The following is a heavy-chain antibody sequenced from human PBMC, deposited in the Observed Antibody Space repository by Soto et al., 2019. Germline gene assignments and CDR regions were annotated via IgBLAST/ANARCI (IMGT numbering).Heavy chain of an antibody. J-gene: IGHJ4*02. CDR2: VTWNSGTL. V-gene: IGHV3-9*01. D-gene: IGHD2-15*01. CDR3: ARSRRGPYSVDF. Sequence: EAQLVESGGGLEQPGRSLRLSCAASGFTFGDYDMHWVRQAPGKGLEWVSGVTWNSGTLGYADSVKGRFTISRDTARKSLHLQVNSLSPEDKALYYCARSRRGPYSVDFWGQGTLVTVSS. CDR1: GFTFGDYD.